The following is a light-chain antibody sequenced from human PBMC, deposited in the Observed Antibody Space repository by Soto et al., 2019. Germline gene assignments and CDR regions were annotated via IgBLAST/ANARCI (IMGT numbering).Light chain of an antibody. CDR1: QTVRNN. J-gene: IGKJ1*01. Sequence: EFVLTQSPGTLSLSPGERATLSCRAIQTVRNNYLAWYQQKPGQAPRLLIYDASSRATGIPARFSGSGSGTEFTLSISSLQSEDFAVYYCQQYNKWPQWTFGQGTKVDIK. V-gene: IGKV3D-15*01. CDR3: QQYNKWPQWT. CDR2: DAS.